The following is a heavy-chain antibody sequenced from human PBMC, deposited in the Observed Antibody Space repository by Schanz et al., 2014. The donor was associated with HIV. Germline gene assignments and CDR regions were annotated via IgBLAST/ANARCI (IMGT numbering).Heavy chain of an antibody. J-gene: IGHJ4*01. CDR3: VRDAAGRFSDRSPGY. CDR2: VIGSGVRT. V-gene: IGHV3-23*01. Sequence: EVQLLESGGGLAQPGGSLTLSCAASGFTFTNHALSWVRQAPGRGLEWVSTVIGSGVRTIYADSVKGRFTISRDNGKNSLFLQMNSLRVEDTAVYYCVRDAAGRFSDRSPGYWGQGTLVIVSS. CDR1: GFTFTNHA. D-gene: IGHD2-15*01.